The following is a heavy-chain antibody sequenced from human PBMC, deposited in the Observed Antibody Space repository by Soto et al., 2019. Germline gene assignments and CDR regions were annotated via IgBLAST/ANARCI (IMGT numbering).Heavy chain of an antibody. V-gene: IGHV3-33*01. Sequence: GGSLRLSCAASGFTFSSYGMHWVRQAPGKGLEWVADFWADGRSNYYADSVKGRFTISRDNSKNTVLLQMNSLRAEDTAVYYCARDLSFGSLDFDYWGRGALVTVS. D-gene: IGHD3-16*01. CDR2: FWADGRSN. CDR1: GFTFSSYG. CDR3: ARDLSFGSLDFDY. J-gene: IGHJ4*02.